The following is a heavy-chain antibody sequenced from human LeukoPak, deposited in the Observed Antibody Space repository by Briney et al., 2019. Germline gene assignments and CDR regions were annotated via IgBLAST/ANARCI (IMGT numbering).Heavy chain of an antibody. J-gene: IGHJ5*02. Sequence: GGSLRLSCAASGFTFSSYGMHWVRQAPGKGLEWVAVISYDGSNKYYADSVKGRFTISRDNSKNTLYLQINSLRAEDTAIYYCAKDVWWSVSWGQGTLVTVSS. V-gene: IGHV3-30*18. CDR3: AKDVWWSVS. D-gene: IGHD2-8*02. CDR1: GFTFSSYG. CDR2: ISYDGSNK.